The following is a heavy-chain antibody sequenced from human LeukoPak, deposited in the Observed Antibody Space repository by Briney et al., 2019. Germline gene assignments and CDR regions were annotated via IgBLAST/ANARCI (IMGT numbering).Heavy chain of an antibody. CDR3: ARDRAHTIFGVVSYYFDY. V-gene: IGHV4-30-4*08. J-gene: IGHJ4*02. CDR2: IYYSGST. D-gene: IGHD3-3*01. CDR1: GGSISSGDYS. Sequence: SETLSLTCTVSGGSISSGDYSWSWIRQPPGKGLEWIGYIYYSGSTYYNPSLKSRLTISVDTSKNQFSLKLTSVTAADTAVYYCARDRAHTIFGVVSYYFDYWGQGTLVTVSS.